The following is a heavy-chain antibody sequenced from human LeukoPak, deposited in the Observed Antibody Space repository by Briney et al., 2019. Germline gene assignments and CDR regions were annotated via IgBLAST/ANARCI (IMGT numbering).Heavy chain of an antibody. J-gene: IGHJ3*02. D-gene: IGHD3-22*01. CDR3: ATFVPYSDSSDFYIHAFHI. Sequence: SVKVSCKASGGTFSSYAISWVRQAPGQGLEWMGGIIPIFGTANYAQKFQGRVTITADESTSTAYMELTSLRAEDTAVYYCATFVPYSDSSDFYIHAFHIWGRGTMVTVSS. CDR1: GGTFSSYA. CDR2: IIPIFGTA. V-gene: IGHV1-69*13.